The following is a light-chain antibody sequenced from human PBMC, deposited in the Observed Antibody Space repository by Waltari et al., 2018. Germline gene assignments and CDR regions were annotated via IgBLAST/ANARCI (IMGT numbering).Light chain of an antibody. J-gene: IGLJ7*01. CDR3: GTWDSSLSGAV. V-gene: IGLV1-51*02. CDR2: ENT. CDR1: SSNLGNHY. Sequence: QSVLTQPPSVSAAPGQRVTISGSGGSSNLGNHYVSWYRQFPGTAPKLLIYENTERPSGIPGRFSGSKSGTSATLDITGLQAGDEADYYCGTWDSSLSGAVFGGGTHLTVL.